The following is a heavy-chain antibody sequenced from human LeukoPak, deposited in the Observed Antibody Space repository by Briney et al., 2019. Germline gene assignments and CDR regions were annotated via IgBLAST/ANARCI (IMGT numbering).Heavy chain of an antibody. CDR1: GGSISSSSYY. CDR3: ARHHSSWFED. Sequence: SETLSPTCTVSGGSISSSSYYWGWIRQPPGKGLEWIGEINRSGPTNYNPALQSRVTISVDRSKNQLSLKVTSVTAADTAVYYCARHHSSWFEDWGQGTLVTVSS. J-gene: IGHJ5*02. D-gene: IGHD6-13*01. V-gene: IGHV4-39*01. CDR2: INRSGPT.